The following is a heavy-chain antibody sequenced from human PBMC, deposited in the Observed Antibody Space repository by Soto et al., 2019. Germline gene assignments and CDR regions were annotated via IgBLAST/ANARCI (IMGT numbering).Heavy chain of an antibody. CDR1: GGTFSRYG. J-gene: IGHJ6*02. D-gene: IGHD1-1*01. V-gene: IGHV1-69*12. CDR2: IIPIVGTA. CDR3: ASQTGTTGNYYYGMDV. Sequence: QVQLVQSGAEVKKPGSSVKVSCQASGGTFSRYGISWVRQAPGQGLEWMGGIIPIVGTANYAQKFQGRVTITADESTSTAYMELSSLRSEDTAVYYCASQTGTTGNYYYGMDVWGQGTTVTVSS.